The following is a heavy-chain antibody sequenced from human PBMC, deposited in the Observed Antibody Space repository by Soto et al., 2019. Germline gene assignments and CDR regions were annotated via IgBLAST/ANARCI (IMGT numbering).Heavy chain of an antibody. D-gene: IGHD1-26*01. Sequence: GGSLRLSCAAAGFTFSIYAMSWFRQAPGKGLEWVSAISGSGGSTYYADSVKGRFTISRDNSKNTLYLQMNSLRADDTAVFYCAKAPGGGADTLIRAFWDRGTLATVSS. CDR3: AKAPGGGADTLIRAF. CDR1: GFTFSIYA. CDR2: ISGSGGST. V-gene: IGHV3-23*01. J-gene: IGHJ4*02.